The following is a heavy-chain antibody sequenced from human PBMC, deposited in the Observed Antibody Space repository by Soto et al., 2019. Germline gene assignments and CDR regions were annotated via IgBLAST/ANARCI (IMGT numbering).Heavy chain of an antibody. Sequence: SETLSLTCAVYGGSFSGYYWGWFRQPPGKGLEWIGEVNHSGNINYNPSLKTRLTVSVDTSKNQFSLKLSSMTAADTAVYFCARGSHFDFSSGYADSFDVWGQGTVVTISS. J-gene: IGHJ3*01. V-gene: IGHV4-34*01. CDR2: VNHSGNI. CDR3: ARGSHFDFSSGYADSFDV. D-gene: IGHD3-3*01. CDR1: GGSFSGYY.